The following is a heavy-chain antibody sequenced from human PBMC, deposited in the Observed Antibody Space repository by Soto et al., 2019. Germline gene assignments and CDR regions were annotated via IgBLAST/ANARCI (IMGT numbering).Heavy chain of an antibody. D-gene: IGHD3-3*01. CDR2: IYYSGST. V-gene: IGHV4-31*03. CDR3: ARHITIFGVVTNKPNWFDP. Sequence: SETLSLTCTVSGGSISSGGYYWSWIRQHPGKGLEWIGYIYYSGSTYYNPSLKSRVTISVDTSKNQFSLKLSSVTAADTAVYYCARHITIFGVVTNKPNWFDPWGQGTLVTVSS. CDR1: GGSISSGGYY. J-gene: IGHJ5*02.